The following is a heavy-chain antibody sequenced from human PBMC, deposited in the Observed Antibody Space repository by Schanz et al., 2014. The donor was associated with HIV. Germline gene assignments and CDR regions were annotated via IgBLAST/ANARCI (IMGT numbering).Heavy chain of an antibody. CDR3: ARDTVRGVKDSMDV. D-gene: IGHD3-10*01. CDR2: ISSGGTTI. CDR1: GFTFSDYY. V-gene: IGHV3-11*01. J-gene: IGHJ6*02. Sequence: QVQLVESGGGVVQPGRSLRLSCAASGFTFSDYYMNWIRQAPGKGLEGVSYISSGGTTIYYADSVKGRFTVSRDNAKNSLYLQMKSLRVEDTAVYYCARDTVRGVKDSMDVWGQGTTVTVSS.